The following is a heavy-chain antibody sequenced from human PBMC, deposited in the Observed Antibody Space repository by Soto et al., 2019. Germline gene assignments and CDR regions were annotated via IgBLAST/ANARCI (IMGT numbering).Heavy chain of an antibody. J-gene: IGHJ4*02. V-gene: IGHV4-31*03. CDR1: GGSINSGGYY. Sequence: QVQLRESGPGLVKPSQTLSLTCTVSGGSINSGGYYWNWIRQHPGKVLEWIGYMYYSGSTYYNPYLRSRVIISADTSETHFSLKLSSVTAADTAVYFCARVYRQSGYSSSWVFDYWGQGTLVNVSS. CDR2: MYYSGST. D-gene: IGHD6-13*01. CDR3: ARVYRQSGYSSSWVFDY.